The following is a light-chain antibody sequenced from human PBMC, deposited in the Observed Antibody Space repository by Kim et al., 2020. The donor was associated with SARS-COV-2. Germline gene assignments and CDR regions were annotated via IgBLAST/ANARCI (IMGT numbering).Light chain of an antibody. J-gene: IGLJ3*02. CDR3: QAWDSSTAWV. Sequence: PGQPASISCSGDKLGDKYACWYQQKPGQSPVLVIYQDSKRPSGIPERFSGSNSGNTATLTISGTQAMDEADYYCQAWDSSTAWVFGGGTQLTVL. CDR2: QDS. CDR1: KLGDKY. V-gene: IGLV3-1*01.